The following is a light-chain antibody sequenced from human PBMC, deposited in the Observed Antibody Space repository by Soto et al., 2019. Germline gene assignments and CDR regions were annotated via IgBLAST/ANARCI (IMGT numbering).Light chain of an antibody. CDR1: SSDVGGYNY. Sequence: QSVRSHPASVSWSPGQSITISCTGTSSDVGGYNYVSWYQQYPGKAPKLMIYEVSNRPSGVSTRFSGSKSGNTASLTISGLQTEEEADYYCSSYTSGSNYVFGTGTKVTVL. CDR3: SSYTSGSNYV. CDR2: EVS. V-gene: IGLV2-14*01. J-gene: IGLJ1*01.